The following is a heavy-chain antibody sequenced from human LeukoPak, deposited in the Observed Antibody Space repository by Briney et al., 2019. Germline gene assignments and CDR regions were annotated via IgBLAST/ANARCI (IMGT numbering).Heavy chain of an antibody. D-gene: IGHD3-10*01. Sequence: PSETLSLTCTVSSGSISSSSYYWGWIRQPPGKGLEWIGNVFYSGSTYYNPSLKSRVTISVDTSKNQFSLKLSSVTAADTAVYYCARSYGSGSPTFDCWGQGTLVTVSS. CDR3: ARSYGSGSPTFDC. V-gene: IGHV4-39*07. J-gene: IGHJ4*02. CDR1: SGSISSSSYY. CDR2: VFYSGST.